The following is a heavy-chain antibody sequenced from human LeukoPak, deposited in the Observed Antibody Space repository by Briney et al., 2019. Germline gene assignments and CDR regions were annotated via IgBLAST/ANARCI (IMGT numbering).Heavy chain of an antibody. CDR2: ISSSSSYI. CDR1: GFTFSSYS. Sequence: GGSLRLSCAASGFTFSSYSMNWVRQAPGKGLEWVSSISSSSSYIYYADSVKGRFTISRDNAKNSLYLQMNSLRAEDTAVYYCAKDHGPVSSSWRGLDFDYWGQGTLVTVSS. V-gene: IGHV3-21*01. CDR3: AKDHGPVSSSWRGLDFDY. D-gene: IGHD6-13*01. J-gene: IGHJ4*02.